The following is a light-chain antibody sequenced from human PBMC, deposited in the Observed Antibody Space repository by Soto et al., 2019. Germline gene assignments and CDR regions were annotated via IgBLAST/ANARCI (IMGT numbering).Light chain of an antibody. CDR2: GAS. V-gene: IGKV3-20*01. CDR1: QSVSSY. CDR3: QQFAGS. Sequence: EILLTQSPATLSLSPGERATLSCRASQSVSSYLAWYQQKPGQAPRLLIYGASNRATGIPERFSGSGSGTDFTLTISRLDPEHFAVYYCQQFAGSFGQGTRLEIK. J-gene: IGKJ5*01.